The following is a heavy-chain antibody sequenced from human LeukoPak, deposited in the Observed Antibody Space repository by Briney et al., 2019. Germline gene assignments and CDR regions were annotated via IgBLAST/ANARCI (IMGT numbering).Heavy chain of an antibody. V-gene: IGHV4-30-2*01. D-gene: IGHD4-17*01. J-gene: IGHJ4*02. CDR1: GGSISSGGYS. CDR3: ARGVTTDPAFDY. CDR2: IYHSGST. Sequence: PSETLSLTCAVSGGSISSGGYSWGWIRQPPGKGLEWIGYIYHSGSTYYNPSLKSRVTISVDRSKNQFSLKLSSVTAADTAVYYCARGVTTDPAFDYWGQGTLVTVSS.